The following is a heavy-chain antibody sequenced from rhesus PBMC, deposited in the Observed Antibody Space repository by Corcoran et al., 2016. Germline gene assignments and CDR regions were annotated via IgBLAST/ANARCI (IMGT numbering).Heavy chain of an antibody. CDR1: GFTFSSSA. V-gene: IGHV3-118*01. CDR2: IRSKSNKYAT. D-gene: IGHD4-29*01. Sequence: EVQLVESGGGLVQPDGSLRLSCAASGFTFSSSAMHWVRQASGKGLDWVGRIRSKSNKYATGYAASVQGRFTISRDDSKNTAYLQMNSLKTEDTAVYYCATYGSSYYYFDYWGQGVLVTVSS. J-gene: IGHJ4*01. CDR3: ATYGSSYYYFDY.